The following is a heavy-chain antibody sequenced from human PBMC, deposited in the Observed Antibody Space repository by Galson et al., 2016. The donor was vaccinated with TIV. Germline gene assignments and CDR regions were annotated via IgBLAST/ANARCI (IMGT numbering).Heavy chain of an antibody. CDR2: ITPNSGGT. D-gene: IGHD2-2*01. Sequence: SVKVSCKASAYTFTGYYIHWMRQSPGQGLEWMGWITPNSGGTNYAQKFQGRVTMTRDTSINTAYMELSRLRSDDTAVYYCARTKEIVEVPAAIGLLPFDHWGPGILATVSA. CDR1: AYTFTGYY. CDR3: ARTKEIVEVPAAIGLLPFDH. V-gene: IGHV1-2*02. J-gene: IGHJ5*02.